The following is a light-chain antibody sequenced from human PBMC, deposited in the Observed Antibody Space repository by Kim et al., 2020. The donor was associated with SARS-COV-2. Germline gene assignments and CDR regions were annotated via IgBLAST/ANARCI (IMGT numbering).Light chain of an antibody. CDR2: VHHDGSY. CDR1: RGNSNYA. J-gene: IGLJ3*02. V-gene: IGLV4-69*01. Sequence: AAVKLTGTRSRGNSNYAIAWHQQQPERGPRYLMLVHHDGSYTKGDGVPDRFSPSSSGAERSLTISSLQSEDEGDYYCQTWAAGIQVFGGGTQLTVL. CDR3: QTWAAGIQV.